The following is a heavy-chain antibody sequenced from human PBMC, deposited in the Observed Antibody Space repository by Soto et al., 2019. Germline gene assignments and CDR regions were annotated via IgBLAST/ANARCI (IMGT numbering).Heavy chain of an antibody. Sequence: QVNLVQSGGEVKKPGASVKVSCTASGYTFSSYGISWVRQAPGQGLEWMGWISAFNGNTNSVQRLQGRVALTTDASTSTAYMELRSLRSDDTAVYYCARGGDYYYGLDVWGQGTTVTVSS. CDR1: GYTFSSYG. CDR3: ARGGDYYYGLDV. V-gene: IGHV1-18*01. D-gene: IGHD3-16*01. CDR2: ISAFNGNT. J-gene: IGHJ6*02.